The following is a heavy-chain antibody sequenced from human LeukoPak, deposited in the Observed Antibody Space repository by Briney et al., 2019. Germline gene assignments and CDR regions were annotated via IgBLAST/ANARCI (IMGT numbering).Heavy chain of an antibody. V-gene: IGHV4-59*08. Sequence: TASETLSLTCTVSGGSISSYYWSWIRQPPGKGLEWIGYIYYSGSTNYNPSLKSRVTISVDTSKNQFSLKLSSVTAADTAVYYCAGGGGYDPSYYYGMDVWGQGTTVTVSS. CDR3: AGGGGYDPSYYYGMDV. D-gene: IGHD5-12*01. CDR2: IYYSGST. CDR1: GGSISSYY. J-gene: IGHJ6*02.